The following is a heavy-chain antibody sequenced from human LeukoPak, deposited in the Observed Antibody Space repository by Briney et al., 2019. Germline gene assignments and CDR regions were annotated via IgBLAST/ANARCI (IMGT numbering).Heavy chain of an antibody. CDR3: ARSREVAMVRGVTFYYYYMDV. Sequence: SETLSLTCAVYGGSFSGYYWSWIRQPAGKGLEWIGRIYTSGSTNYNPSLKSRVTISVDTSKNQFSLKLSSVTAADTAVYYCARSREVAMVRGVTFYYYYMDVRGKGTTVTISS. D-gene: IGHD3-10*01. V-gene: IGHV4-59*10. CDR1: GGSFSGYY. J-gene: IGHJ6*03. CDR2: IYTSGST.